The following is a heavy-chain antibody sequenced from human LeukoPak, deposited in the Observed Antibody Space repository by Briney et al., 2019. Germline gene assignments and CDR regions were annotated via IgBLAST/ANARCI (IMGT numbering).Heavy chain of an antibody. CDR2: INHSGST. V-gene: IGHV4-34*01. CDR3: ARGVAPIAAAGRTHYYYYGMDV. Sequence: PSETLSLSCAVYGGSFSGYYWSWIRQPPGKGLEWIGEINHSGSTNYNPSLKSRVTISVDTSKNQISLKVSSVTAADTAVYYCARGVAPIAAAGRTHYYYYGMDVWGQGTTVTVSS. D-gene: IGHD6-13*01. J-gene: IGHJ6*02. CDR1: GGSFSGYY.